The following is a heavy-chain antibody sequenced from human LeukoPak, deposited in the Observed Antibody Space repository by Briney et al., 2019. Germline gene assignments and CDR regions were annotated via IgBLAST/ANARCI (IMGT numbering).Heavy chain of an antibody. V-gene: IGHV4-39*07. D-gene: IGHD3-10*01. Sequence: SETLSLTCTVSGGSLSSSSYYWGWVRQPPGKGLEWLGSIYYSGSTYYNPSLKSRVTISVDTSKNQFSLKLSSVTAADTAVYYCARGFLGEGTYYYGSGSYPRGSYYYMDVWGKGTTVTVSS. CDR3: ARGFLGEGTYYYGSGSYPRGSYYYMDV. CDR1: GGSLSSSSYY. CDR2: IYYSGST. J-gene: IGHJ6*03.